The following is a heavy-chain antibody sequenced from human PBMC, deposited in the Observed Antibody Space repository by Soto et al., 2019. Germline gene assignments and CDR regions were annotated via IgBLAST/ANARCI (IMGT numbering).Heavy chain of an antibody. D-gene: IGHD3-22*01. J-gene: IGHJ4*02. CDR2: ISSSSSTI. CDR3: ARDSYDYYDSSGYPDY. V-gene: IGHV3-48*02. CDR1: GFTFSSYS. Sequence: PGESLKISCAASGFTFSSYSMNWVRQAPGKGLEWVSYISSSSSTIYYADSVKGRFTISRDNAKNSLYLQMNSLRDEDTAVYYCARDSYDYYDSSGYPDYWGQGTLVTVSS.